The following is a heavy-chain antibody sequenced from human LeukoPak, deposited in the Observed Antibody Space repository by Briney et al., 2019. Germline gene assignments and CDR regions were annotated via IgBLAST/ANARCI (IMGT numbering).Heavy chain of an antibody. Sequence: PSETLSLTCTVSGGSISSSSYYWGWIRQPPGKGLEWIGSIYYSGSTYYNPSLKSRVTISVDTSKNQFSLKLSSVTAADTAVYYCARVPLRSDAFDIWGQGTMVTVSS. CDR1: GGSISSSSYY. CDR2: IYYSGST. CDR3: ARVPLRSDAFDI. V-gene: IGHV4-39*07. J-gene: IGHJ3*02.